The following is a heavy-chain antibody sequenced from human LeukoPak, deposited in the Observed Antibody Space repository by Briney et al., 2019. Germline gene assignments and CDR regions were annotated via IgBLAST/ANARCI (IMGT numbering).Heavy chain of an antibody. V-gene: IGHV1-46*01. J-gene: IGHJ4*02. Sequence: ASVKVSCKASGYTFTNYYIHWVRQAPGQGLEWMGIINPSGSSTSYAQKFQERVTITRDMSTSRAYMELSSLRSEDTAVYYCAAVQVGANYYFDYWGQGTLVTVSS. CDR3: AAVQVGANYYFDY. D-gene: IGHD1-26*01. CDR1: GYTFTNYY. CDR2: INPSGSST.